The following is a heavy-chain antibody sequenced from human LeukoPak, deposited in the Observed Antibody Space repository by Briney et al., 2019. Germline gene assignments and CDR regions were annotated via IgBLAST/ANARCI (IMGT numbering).Heavy chain of an antibody. CDR3: ARVRTNYYDSRDAFDI. D-gene: IGHD3-22*01. CDR2: INSDGSST. V-gene: IGHV3-74*01. J-gene: IGHJ3*02. CDR1: GFTFSSYW. Sequence: GGSLRLSCAASGFTFSSYWMHWVRQAPGKGLVWVSRINSDGSSTSYADSVKGRFTISRDNAKNTLYLQMSSLRAEDTAAYYCARVRTNYYDSRDAFDIWGQGTMVTVSS.